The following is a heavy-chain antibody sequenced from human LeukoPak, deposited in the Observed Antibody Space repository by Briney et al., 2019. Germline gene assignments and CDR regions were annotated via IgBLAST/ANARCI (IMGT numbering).Heavy chain of an antibody. CDR1: GYTFTSYA. J-gene: IGHJ3*02. V-gene: IGHV1-2*02. D-gene: IGHD2-21*01. CDR3: ARGDDPADAFDI. CDR2: IDPNSGGT. Sequence: ASVKVSCKASGYTFTSYAMHWVRQAPGQRLEWMGWIDPNSGGTNYAQKFQGRVTMTRDTSISTAYMELSRLRYDDTAVYYCARGDDPADAFDIWGQGTMVTVSS.